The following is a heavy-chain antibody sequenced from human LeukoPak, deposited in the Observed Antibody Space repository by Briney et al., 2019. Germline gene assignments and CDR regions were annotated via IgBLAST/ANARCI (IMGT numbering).Heavy chain of an antibody. V-gene: IGHV3-30*03. CDR2: ISYDGSNK. CDR1: GFTFSSYG. J-gene: IGHJ4*02. CDR3: ARGPLSSLDY. Sequence: GRSLRLSCAASGFTFSSYGMHWVRQAPGKGLEWVAVISYDGSNKYYADSVKGRFTISRDNSKNTLYLQVNSLRAEDTAVYCCARGPLSSLDYWGQGTLVTVSS. D-gene: IGHD3-16*02.